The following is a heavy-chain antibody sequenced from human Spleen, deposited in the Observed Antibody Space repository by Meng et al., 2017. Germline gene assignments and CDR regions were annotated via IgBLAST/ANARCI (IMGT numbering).Heavy chain of an antibody. J-gene: IGHJ3*02. V-gene: IGHV5-51*01. CDR2: IYLGDSDT. CDR1: GHSFTSNW. CDR3: ARPSSGYSNDAFDI. D-gene: IGHD5-18*01. Sequence: KVSCKGSGHSFTSNWIGWVRQMPGKGLEWMGIIYLGDSDTRYSPSFQGQVTISADKSITTAYLQWSSLKASDTAMYYCARPSSGYSNDAFDIWGQGTMVTVSS.